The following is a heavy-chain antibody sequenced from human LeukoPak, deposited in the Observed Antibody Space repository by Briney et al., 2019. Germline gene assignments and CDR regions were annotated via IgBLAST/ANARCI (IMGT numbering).Heavy chain of an antibody. CDR3: ARRRRGSSWYYYYYYMDV. J-gene: IGHJ6*03. CDR2: INHSGST. V-gene: IGHV4-34*01. Sequence: SETLSLTCAVYGGSFSGYYWSWIRQPPGKGLEWIGEINHSGSTNYNPSLKSRVTISVDTSKNQFSLKLSSVTAADTAVYYCARRRRGSSWYYYYYYMDVWGKGTTVTISS. CDR1: GGSFSGYY. D-gene: IGHD6-13*01.